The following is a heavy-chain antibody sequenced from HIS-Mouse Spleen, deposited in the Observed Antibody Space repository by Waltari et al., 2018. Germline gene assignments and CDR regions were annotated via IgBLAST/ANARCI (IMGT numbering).Heavy chain of an antibody. V-gene: IGHV4-39*07. J-gene: IGHJ2*01. D-gene: IGHD6-13*01. CDR3: AREIPYSSSWYDWYFDL. CDR2: IYYSVGT. CDR1: GGSISSSSYY. Sequence: QLQLQESGPGLVKPSETLSLTCTVSGGSISSSSYYWGWIRQPPGKWLEWIGSIYYSVGTYYTPSLKSRVTISVDTSKNQFSLKLSAVTAADTAVYYCAREIPYSSSWYDWYFDLWGRGTLVTVSS.